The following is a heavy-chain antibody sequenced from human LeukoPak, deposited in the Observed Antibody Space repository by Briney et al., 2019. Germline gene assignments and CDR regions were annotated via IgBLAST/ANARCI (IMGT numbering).Heavy chain of an antibody. Sequence: ASVKVSCKASGYTFTSYAMHWVRQAPGQRLEWMGWINAGNGNTKYSQKFQGRVTITRDTSASTAYMELSSLRSEDTAVYYCATPHYYYDSSGSFDYWGQGTLVTVSS. D-gene: IGHD3-22*01. CDR1: GYTFTSYA. V-gene: IGHV1-3*01. CDR3: ATPHYYYDSSGSFDY. J-gene: IGHJ4*02. CDR2: INAGNGNT.